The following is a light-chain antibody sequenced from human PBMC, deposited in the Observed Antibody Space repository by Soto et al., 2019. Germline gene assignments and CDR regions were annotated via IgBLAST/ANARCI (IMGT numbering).Light chain of an antibody. J-gene: IGKJ5*01. CDR3: QQSLTMPIT. CDR1: QSISNY. CDR2: SAS. V-gene: IGKV1-39*01. Sequence: HSPSSLSASVGDRVTLPCRASQSISNYLNWYLQRPGQAPKLLIRSASTLQRGVPSRFSGSGSRTEFTLTIADLQPDDFGTYYCQQSLTMPITFGQGTRLEIK.